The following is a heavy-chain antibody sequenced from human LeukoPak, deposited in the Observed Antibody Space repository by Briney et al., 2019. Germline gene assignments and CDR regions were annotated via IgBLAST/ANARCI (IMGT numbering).Heavy chain of an antibody. D-gene: IGHD1-7*01. CDR1: GFTFSDYY. V-gene: IGHV3-11*01. Sequence: PGGSLRLSCAASGFTFSDYYMSWIRQAPGKGLEWVSYISSSGSTIYYADSVKGRFTISRDNAKNSLYLQMNSLRAEDTAVYYCARQSITGTTESCWFDPWGQGTLVTVSS. CDR3: ARQSITGTTESCWFDP. CDR2: ISSSGSTI. J-gene: IGHJ5*02.